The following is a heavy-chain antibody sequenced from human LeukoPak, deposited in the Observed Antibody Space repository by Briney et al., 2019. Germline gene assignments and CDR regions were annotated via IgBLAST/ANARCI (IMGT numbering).Heavy chain of an antibody. CDR3: ARPVDYYDILTGFDF. CDR2: IRYDGSNK. Sequence: GGSLRLSCAASGFTFSTYGMHWVRQAPGEGLEWVALIRYDGSNKYYEDSVKGRFTISRDNSKNTLYLQMNSLRAEGTAVYYCARPVDYYDILTGFDFWGQGTLVTVSS. CDR1: GFTFSTYG. V-gene: IGHV3-33*01. J-gene: IGHJ4*02. D-gene: IGHD3-9*01.